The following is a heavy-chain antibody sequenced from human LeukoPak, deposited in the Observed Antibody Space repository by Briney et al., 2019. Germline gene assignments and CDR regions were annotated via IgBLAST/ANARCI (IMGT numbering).Heavy chain of an antibody. CDR1: GGSLSSYS. D-gene: IGHD3-10*01. CDR3: ARRMVEARQSSATNWFDT. J-gene: IGHJ5*02. CDR2: IYASGGT. V-gene: IGHV4-4*07. Sequence: SETLSLTCTVSGGSLSSYSWSWIRQPPGKGLEWIGRIYASGGTMYNPSLQSRITISVDTSNNHFSLQLTSVTAADTAVYYCARRMVEARQSSATNWFDTWGQGTLVTVSS.